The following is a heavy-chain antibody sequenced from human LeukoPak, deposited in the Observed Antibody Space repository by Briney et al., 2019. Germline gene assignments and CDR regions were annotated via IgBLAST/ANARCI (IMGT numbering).Heavy chain of an antibody. V-gene: IGHV4-34*01. Sequence: SETLSLTCAVYGGSFSGYYWSWIRQPPGKGLEWIGEINHSGSTNYNPSLKSRVTISVDTSKNQFSLKLSSVTAADTAVYYCARVGGIVRGVIGYWGQGTLVTVSS. J-gene: IGHJ4*02. CDR2: INHSGST. CDR3: ARVGGIVRGVIGY. D-gene: IGHD3-10*01. CDR1: GGSFSGYY.